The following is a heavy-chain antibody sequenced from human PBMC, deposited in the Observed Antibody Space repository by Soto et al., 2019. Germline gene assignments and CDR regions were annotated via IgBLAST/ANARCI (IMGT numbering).Heavy chain of an antibody. CDR3: ARESRFLEWLSLNWFDP. Sequence: ASVKVSCKASGYTFTSYDINWVRQATGQGLEWMGWMNPNSANTGYAQKFQGRVTMTRNTSISTAYMELSSLRSEDTAVYYCARESRFLEWLSLNWFDPWVQGTLVTVSS. CDR2: MNPNSANT. D-gene: IGHD3-3*01. V-gene: IGHV1-8*01. CDR1: GYTFTSYD. J-gene: IGHJ5*02.